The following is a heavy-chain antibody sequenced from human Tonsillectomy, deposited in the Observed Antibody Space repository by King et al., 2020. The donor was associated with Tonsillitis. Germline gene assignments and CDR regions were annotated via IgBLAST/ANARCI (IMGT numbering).Heavy chain of an antibody. D-gene: IGHD3-3*01. CDR3: AREYYHFLFDP. V-gene: IGHV4-61*02. CDR2: IYTSGST. J-gene: IGHJ5*02. CDR1: GASISSATYY. Sequence: QLQESGPGLVKPSQTLSLTCTVSGASISSATYYWSWIRQPAGKGLEWIGRIYTSGSTNYNPSLESRVTMSLDTSKNQFSLRLSSVTAADTAIYYCAREYYHFLFDPWGQGTLVTVSS.